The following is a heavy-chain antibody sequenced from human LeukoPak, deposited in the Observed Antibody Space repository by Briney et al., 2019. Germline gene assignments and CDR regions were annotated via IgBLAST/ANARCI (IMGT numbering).Heavy chain of an antibody. Sequence: SETLSLTCTVSGGSISSYYWIWIRQPPGKGLEWIGYIYYSGSTNYNPSLKSRVTISVDTSKNQFSLKLSSVTAADTAVYYCARSASAGNFLAIDYWGQGTLVTVSS. J-gene: IGHJ4*02. D-gene: IGHD6-13*01. CDR1: GGSISSYY. V-gene: IGHV4-59*01. CDR2: IYYSGST. CDR3: ARSASAGNFLAIDY.